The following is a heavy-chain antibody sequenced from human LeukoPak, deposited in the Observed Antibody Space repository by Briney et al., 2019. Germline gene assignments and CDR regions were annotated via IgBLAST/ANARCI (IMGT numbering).Heavy chain of an antibody. Sequence: PGGSLRLSCAASGFTFSNYGMHWVRQAPGKGLEWVGFIRSKAYGGTTEYAASVKGRFTISRDDSKSIAYLQMNSLKTEDTAVYYCTLPADYWGQGTLVTVSS. J-gene: IGHJ4*02. CDR3: TLPADY. CDR2: IRSKAYGGTT. CDR1: GFTFSNYG. V-gene: IGHV3-49*04.